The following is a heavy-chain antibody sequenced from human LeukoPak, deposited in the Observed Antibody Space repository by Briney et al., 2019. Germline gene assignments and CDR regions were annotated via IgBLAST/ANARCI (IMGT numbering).Heavy chain of an antibody. CDR2: IYYSGST. CDR3: AKAPRAAAGTYNGMGV. D-gene: IGHD6-13*01. CDR1: GGSISSHY. Sequence: SETLSLTCTVSGGSISSHYWSWIRQPPGKGLEWIGYIYYSGSTNYNPSLKSRVTISVDTSKNQFSLKLSSVTAADTAVYYCAKAPRAAAGTYNGMGVWGQGTTVTVSS. J-gene: IGHJ6*02. V-gene: IGHV4-59*11.